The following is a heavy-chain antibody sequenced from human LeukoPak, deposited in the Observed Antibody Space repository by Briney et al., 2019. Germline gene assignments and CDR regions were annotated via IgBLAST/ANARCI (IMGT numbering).Heavy chain of an antibody. V-gene: IGHV3-21*01. D-gene: IGHD3-16*01. J-gene: IGHJ6*02. CDR1: GFTFSSYS. Sequence: GGSLRLSCAASGFTFSSYSMNWVRQAPGKGLEWVSSISSSSRYIYYADSVKGRFTISRDNAKNSLYQQMNSLRAEDTAVYYCARGLSQGRNGMDVWGQGTTVTVSS. CDR3: ARGLSQGRNGMDV. CDR2: ISSSSRYI.